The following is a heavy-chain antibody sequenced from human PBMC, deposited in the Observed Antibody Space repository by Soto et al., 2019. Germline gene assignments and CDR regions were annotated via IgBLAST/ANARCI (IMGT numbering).Heavy chain of an antibody. Sequence: GGSLRLSCAASGFTFSSYAMSWVRQAPGKGLEWVSAISGSGGSTYYADSVKGRFTISRDNSKNTLYLQMNSLRAEDTAVYYCAKGLAIFGVVIITYFDYWGQGTLVTVSS. CDR1: GFTFSSYA. D-gene: IGHD3-3*01. J-gene: IGHJ4*02. V-gene: IGHV3-23*01. CDR2: ISGSGGST. CDR3: AKGLAIFGVVIITYFDY.